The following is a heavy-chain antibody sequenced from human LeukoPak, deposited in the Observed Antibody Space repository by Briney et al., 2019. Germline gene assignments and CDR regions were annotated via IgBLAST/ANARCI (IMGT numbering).Heavy chain of an antibody. CDR2: IKQDGSEK. CDR3: ARGSTTIIVVPVY. Sequence: PGGPLRLSCAASGFIFSSYWMRWVRQAPGKGLEGVANIKQDGSEKYYVDSVKGRFTISRENAKSSLYLQMNSVRAEDTAVYYCARGSTTIIVVPVYWGQGTLVTVSS. V-gene: IGHV3-7*01. J-gene: IGHJ4*02. D-gene: IGHD2-2*01. CDR1: GFIFSSYW.